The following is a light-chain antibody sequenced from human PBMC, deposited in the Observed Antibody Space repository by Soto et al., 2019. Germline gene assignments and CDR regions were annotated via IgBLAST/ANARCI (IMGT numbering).Light chain of an antibody. CDR1: QSVSSY. CDR3: QHRSNWLA. Sequence: EIVLTQSPVTLSLSPGERATLSCRASQSVSSYLAWYQQKPGQAPRLLIYDASNRATGIPARFSGSGSGTDFTLTITSLEPEDFAVYYCQHRSNWLAFGGGTKVDNK. CDR2: DAS. V-gene: IGKV3-11*01. J-gene: IGKJ4*01.